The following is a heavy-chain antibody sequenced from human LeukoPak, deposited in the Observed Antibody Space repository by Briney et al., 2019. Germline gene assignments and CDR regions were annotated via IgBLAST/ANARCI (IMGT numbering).Heavy chain of an antibody. CDR3: VTEYWYRFDY. CDR1: GFTFSSYW. Sequence: PGGSLRLSCAASGFTFSSYWMSWVRQAPGKGLEWVANIKQDGSEKYYVDSVRGRFTISRDNAKNSVYLQMNSLRAEDTAVYFCVTEYWYRFDYWGQGLLLTVSS. V-gene: IGHV3-7*01. CDR2: IKQDGSEK. D-gene: IGHD6-13*01. J-gene: IGHJ4*02.